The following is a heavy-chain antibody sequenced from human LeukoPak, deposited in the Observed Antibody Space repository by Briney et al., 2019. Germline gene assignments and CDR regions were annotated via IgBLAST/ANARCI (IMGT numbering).Heavy chain of an antibody. Sequence: RPGGSLRLSCAASGFTFSSYAMSWVRQAPGKGLEWASAISGSGGSTYYADSVKGRFTISRDNSKNTLYLQMNSLRAEDTAVYYCARVPTTVTTVYFDYWGQGTLVTVSS. CDR1: GFTFSSYA. V-gene: IGHV3-23*01. D-gene: IGHD4-17*01. CDR2: ISGSGGST. CDR3: ARVPTTVTTVYFDY. J-gene: IGHJ4*02.